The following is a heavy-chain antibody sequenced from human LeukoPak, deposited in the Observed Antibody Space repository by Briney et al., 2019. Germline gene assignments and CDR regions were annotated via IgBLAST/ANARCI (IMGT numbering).Heavy chain of an antibody. D-gene: IGHD3-22*01. J-gene: IGHJ5*02. V-gene: IGHV4-59*01. CDR2: IYYSGST. Sequence: SETLSLTCTVSGGSISSYYWSWIRQPPGKGLEWIGYIYYSGSTNYNPSLKSRVTISVDTSKNQFSLKLSSVTAADTAVYYCARGSKYYYDSSGYSNWFDPWGQGTLVTVSS. CDR1: GGSISSYY. CDR3: ARGSKYYYDSSGYSNWFDP.